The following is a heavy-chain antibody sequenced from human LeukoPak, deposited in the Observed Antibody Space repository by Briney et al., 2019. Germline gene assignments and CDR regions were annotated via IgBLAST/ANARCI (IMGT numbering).Heavy chain of an antibody. CDR2: IVVGSGNT. Sequence: SVKVSCKASGFTFTSSAMQWVRQARGQRLEWIGWIVVGSGNTNYAQKFQERVTITRDMSTSTAYMELSSLRSEDTAVYYCATSYDFWSGYDAFDIWGQGTMVTVSS. CDR3: ATSYDFWSGYDAFDI. V-gene: IGHV1-58*02. J-gene: IGHJ3*02. D-gene: IGHD3-3*01. CDR1: GFTFTSSA.